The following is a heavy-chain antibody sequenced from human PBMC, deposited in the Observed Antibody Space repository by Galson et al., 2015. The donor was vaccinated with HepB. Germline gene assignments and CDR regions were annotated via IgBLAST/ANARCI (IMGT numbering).Heavy chain of an antibody. CDR1: GFNFSGSA. CDR3: VRMGDLSGYSSR. Sequence: SLRLSCAASGFNFSGSAIHRVRQASGKGPEWIGRIRSKTSNYAALYVQSLKGRFTISRDDSKNMAYLHMRSLKTDDTAVYYCVRMGDLSGYSSRWGQGTLVTVSS. V-gene: IGHV3-73*01. J-gene: IGHJ4*02. D-gene: IGHD6-13*01. CDR2: IRSKTSNYAA.